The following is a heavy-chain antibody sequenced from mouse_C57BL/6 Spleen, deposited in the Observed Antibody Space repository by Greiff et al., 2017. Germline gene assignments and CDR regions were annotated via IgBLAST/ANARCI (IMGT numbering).Heavy chain of an antibody. CDR1: GYTFTSYW. D-gene: IGHD3-2*02. CDR2: IYPGSGST. Sequence: QVQLQQPGAELVKPGASVKMSCKASGYTFTSYWITWVKQRPGQGLEWIGDIYPGSGSTNYNEQFKSKATLTVDTSSSTAYMQLSSLTSEDSAVYYCARRGGSSGPAWFAYWGQGTLVTVSA. J-gene: IGHJ3*01. V-gene: IGHV1-55*01. CDR3: ARRGGSSGPAWFAY.